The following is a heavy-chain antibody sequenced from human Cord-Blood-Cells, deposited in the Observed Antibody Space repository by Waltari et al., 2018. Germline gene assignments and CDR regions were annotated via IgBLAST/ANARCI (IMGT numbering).Heavy chain of an antibody. CDR1: GYTFTSYD. CDR2: MNPNSGNT. V-gene: IGHV1-8*03. D-gene: IGHD3-3*01. CDR3: ARSRITIFGVVDTFDY. J-gene: IGHJ4*02. Sequence: VQLVQSGAEVKKPGASVKVSCKASGYTFTSYDINWVRQATGQGLEWMGWMNPNSGNTGYAQKFQGRVTITRNTSISTAYMELSSLRSEDTAVYYCARSRITIFGVVDTFDYWGQGTLVTVSS.